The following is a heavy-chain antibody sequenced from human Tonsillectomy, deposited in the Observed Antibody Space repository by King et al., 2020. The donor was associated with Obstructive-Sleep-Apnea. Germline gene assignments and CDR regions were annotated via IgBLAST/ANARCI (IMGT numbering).Heavy chain of an antibody. CDR1: GFTFSNYW. Sequence: DVQLVESGGGLVQPGGSLRLSCAASGFTFSNYWMSWVRQAPGKGLEWVANIKQDGSQKYYVDSVKGRFTLSRDNAKNSLFLQMNSLGPDDTAVYYCARGWTPNVLGGYPYFDHWGQGTLVTVSS. V-gene: IGHV3-7*03. J-gene: IGHJ4*02. D-gene: IGHD3-16*01. CDR3: ARGWTPNVLGGYPYFDH. CDR2: IKQDGSQK.